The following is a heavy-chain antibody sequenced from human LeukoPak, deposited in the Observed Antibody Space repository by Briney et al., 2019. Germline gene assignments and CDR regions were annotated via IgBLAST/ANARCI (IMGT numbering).Heavy chain of an antibody. V-gene: IGHV4-59*01. J-gene: IGHJ4*02. CDR1: GGSITSYY. CDR2: IYYSGST. CDR3: AREPNY. Sequence: SETLTLTCTVSGGSITSYYWSWIRQAPGKGLEWIGYIYYSGSTNYNPSLKSRVTISVDTSKNQFSLKLSSVTAADTAVYYCAREPNYWGQGTLVIVSS.